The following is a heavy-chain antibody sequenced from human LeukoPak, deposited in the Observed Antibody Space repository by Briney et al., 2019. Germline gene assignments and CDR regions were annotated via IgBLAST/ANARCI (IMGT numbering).Heavy chain of an antibody. D-gene: IGHD3-3*01. V-gene: IGHV1-24*01. Sequence: ASVKVSCKISGYTLTELSMHWVRQAPGKGLEWMGGFDPEDGETIYAQKFQGRVTMTEDTSTDTAYMELSSLRSEDTAVYYCAKSRFLEWLGAFDIWGQGTMVTVSS. CDR3: AKSRFLEWLGAFDI. CDR2: FDPEDGET. J-gene: IGHJ3*02. CDR1: GYTLTELS.